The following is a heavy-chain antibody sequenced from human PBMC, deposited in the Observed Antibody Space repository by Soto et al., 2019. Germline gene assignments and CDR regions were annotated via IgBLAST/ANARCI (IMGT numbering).Heavy chain of an antibody. CDR3: ARGDYYDRSGPFSDVFDI. D-gene: IGHD3-22*01. Sequence: GGSLRLSCAASGFTFSTYWMSWVRQAPGKGLEWVGNIKPDGSEKWYVDSVKGRFTISRDNAKNSFYLQMNTLRAEDTAVYYCARGDYYDRSGPFSDVFDIWGQGTMVTVSS. J-gene: IGHJ3*02. V-gene: IGHV3-7*04. CDR2: IKPDGSEK. CDR1: GFTFSTYW.